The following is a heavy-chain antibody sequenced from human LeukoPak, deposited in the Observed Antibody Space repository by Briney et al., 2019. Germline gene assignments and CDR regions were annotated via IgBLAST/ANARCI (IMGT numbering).Heavy chain of an antibody. CDR3: AKGMSWFDP. CDR2: ISGSGGST. CDR1: GFTLNSYG. V-gene: IGHV3-23*01. Sequence: RPGGSLRLSCAASGFTLNSYGMTWVRQAPGKGLEWVSSISGSGGSTYHADSVKGRFTISRDNSENTVYLQMNSLRAEDTAVYYCAKGMSWFDPWGQGTLVTVSS. J-gene: IGHJ5*02.